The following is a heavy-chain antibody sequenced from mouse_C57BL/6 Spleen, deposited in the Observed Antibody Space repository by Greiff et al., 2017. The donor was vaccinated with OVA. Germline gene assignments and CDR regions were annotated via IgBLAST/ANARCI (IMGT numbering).Heavy chain of an antibody. Sequence: DVMLVESGGGLVKPGGSLKLSCAASGFTFSSYAMSWVRQTPEKRLEWVATISDGGSYTYYPDNVKGRFTISRDNAKNNLYLQMSHLKSEDTAMYYCARDRDTTVVAHWYFDVWGTGTTVTVSS. D-gene: IGHD1-1*01. CDR2: ISDGGSYT. V-gene: IGHV5-4*01. CDR1: GFTFSSYA. CDR3: ARDRDTTVVAHWYFDV. J-gene: IGHJ1*03.